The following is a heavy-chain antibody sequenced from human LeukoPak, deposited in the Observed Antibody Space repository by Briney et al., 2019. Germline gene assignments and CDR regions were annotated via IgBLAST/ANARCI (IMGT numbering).Heavy chain of an antibody. CDR1: GFIFSDTS. CDR3: FVAWGAVRS. D-gene: IGHD6-19*01. Sequence: PGGSLRLSCAASGFIFSDTSMHWVRQASGKGLEWIGQITNKANNYATAYAASVIGRFTISRDDSKNTVYLQMNSLKTEDTALYYCFVAWGAVRSWGQGTLVTVSS. J-gene: IGHJ4*02. V-gene: IGHV3-73*01. CDR2: ITNKANNYAT.